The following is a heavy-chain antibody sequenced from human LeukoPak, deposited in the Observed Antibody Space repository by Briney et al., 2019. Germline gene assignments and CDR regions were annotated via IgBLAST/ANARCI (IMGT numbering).Heavy chain of an antibody. CDR2: IYYSGST. CDR1: GFTASSNY. J-gene: IGHJ6*02. V-gene: IGHV4-31*02. D-gene: IGHD3-22*01. Sequence: LRLSCAASGFTASSNYMSWIRQHPGKGLEWVGYIYYSGSTYYNPSLKRRVTISVHTSKNQFSLKLSSVTAAATAVYYCARGVYDSSGYSSYYYYGMDVWGQGTTVTVSS. CDR3: ARGVYDSSGYSSYYYYGMDV.